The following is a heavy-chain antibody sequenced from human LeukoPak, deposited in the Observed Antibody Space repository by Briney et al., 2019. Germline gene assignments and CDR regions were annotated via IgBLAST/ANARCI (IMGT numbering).Heavy chain of an antibody. CDR1: GGSISSSNW. CDR2: IYHSGST. J-gene: IGHJ4*02. D-gene: IGHD6-13*01. CDR3: AGDTAAGTSGDSDY. Sequence: SGTLSLTCAVSGGSISSSNWWSWVRQPPGKGLEWIGEIYHSGSTNYNPSLKSRVTISVDTSKNQFSLKLSSVTAADTAVYYCAGDTAAGTSGDSDYWGQGTLVTVSS. V-gene: IGHV4-4*02.